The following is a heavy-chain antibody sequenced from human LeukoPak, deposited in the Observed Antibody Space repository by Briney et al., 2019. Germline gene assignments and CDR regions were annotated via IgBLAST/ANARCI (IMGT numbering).Heavy chain of an antibody. CDR1: GFTFSDYY. V-gene: IGHV3-11*06. J-gene: IGHJ4*02. Sequence: GGSLRLSCAASGFTFSDYYMTWIRQAPGRGLEWVSTISIGSSYTNYAESVKGRVTISRDNSKNTVYLQMNSLRAEDTAVYYCAKDPEGTTFDNWGQGTLVTVSS. CDR3: AKDPEGTTFDN. D-gene: IGHD1-7*01. CDR2: ISIGSSYT.